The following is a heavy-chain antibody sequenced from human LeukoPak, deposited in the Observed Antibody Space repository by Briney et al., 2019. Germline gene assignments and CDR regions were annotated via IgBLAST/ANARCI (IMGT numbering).Heavy chain of an antibody. Sequence: GGSLRLSCAASGFTFSTYAMSWVRQAPGKGLEWVSAISGSGGSTNYADSVKGRFTISRDNSKNTLYLQMNSLRAEDTAVYYCAKDFWSGHPVGWFDPWGQGTLVTVSS. CDR2: ISGSGGST. CDR3: AKDFWSGHPVGWFDP. V-gene: IGHV3-23*01. D-gene: IGHD3-3*01. J-gene: IGHJ5*02. CDR1: GFTFSTYA.